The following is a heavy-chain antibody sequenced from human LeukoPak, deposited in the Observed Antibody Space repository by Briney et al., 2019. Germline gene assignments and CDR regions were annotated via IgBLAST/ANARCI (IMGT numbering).Heavy chain of an antibody. D-gene: IGHD2-2*01. CDR1: GGSFSGYY. J-gene: IGHJ4*02. Sequence: SETLSLTCAVYGGSFSGYYWSWIRQPPGKGLEWIGEINHSGSTNYNPSLKSRVTISVGTSKNQFSLKLSSVTAADTAVYYCARSLGYCSSTSCHWGQGTLVTVSS. CDR3: ARSLGYCSSTSCH. CDR2: INHSGST. V-gene: IGHV4-34*01.